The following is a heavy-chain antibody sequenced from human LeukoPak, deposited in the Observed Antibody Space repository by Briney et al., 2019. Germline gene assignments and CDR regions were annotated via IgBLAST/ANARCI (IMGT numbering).Heavy chain of an antibody. J-gene: IGHJ4*02. D-gene: IGHD5-12*01. Sequence: GGSLRLSCAASGFTFSSYWVSWVRQAPGKGLEWVSSISSSSSYIYYADSVKGRFTISRDNAKNSLYLQMNSLRVEDTAVYYCAKSPGGYSGPFGDWGQGTLVTVSS. CDR2: ISSSSSYI. CDR1: GFTFSSYW. CDR3: AKSPGGYSGPFGD. V-gene: IGHV3-21*01.